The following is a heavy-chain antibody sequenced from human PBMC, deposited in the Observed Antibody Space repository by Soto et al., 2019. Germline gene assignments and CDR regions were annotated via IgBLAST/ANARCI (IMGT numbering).Heavy chain of an antibody. J-gene: IGHJ6*02. V-gene: IGHV4-4*07. D-gene: IGHD2-21*02. CDR3: AREGGDFDGTGSGVYHYHGVDV. CDR1: GGSISPYF. Sequence: QVQLQESGPGLVKPSETLSLTCTVSGGSISPYFWSWIRQPAGGGLEWIGRIYTTGSTHYNPSLKSRVPMSLDTSRKHFSLKLSSVNAADTAVYYCAREGGDFDGTGSGVYHYHGVDVWRRGTTVTVSS. CDR2: IYTTGST.